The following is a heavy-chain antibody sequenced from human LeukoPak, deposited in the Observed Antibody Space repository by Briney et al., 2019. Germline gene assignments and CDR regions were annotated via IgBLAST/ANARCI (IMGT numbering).Heavy chain of an antibody. Sequence: GGSLRLSCAASGFTFNTYAMNCVRQAPGKGLEWVSAISGSDGSTYYADSVRGRFTISRDNSKNTLYLQMNSLRAEDTAVYYCAKDRGDVDLQYFDSWGQGTLVTVSS. CDR3: AKDRGDVDLQYFDS. D-gene: IGHD3-10*01. CDR2: ISGSDGST. J-gene: IGHJ4*02. CDR1: GFTFNTYA. V-gene: IGHV3-23*01.